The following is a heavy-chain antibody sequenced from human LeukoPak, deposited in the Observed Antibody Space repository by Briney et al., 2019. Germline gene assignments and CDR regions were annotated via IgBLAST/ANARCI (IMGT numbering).Heavy chain of an antibody. CDR1: GLPFNNYG. CDR2: IGHEGTYQ. J-gene: IGHJ4*02. CDR3: ANGPMITFGGLTEREFDY. Sequence: GGSLRLSCIVSGLPFNNYGFHWFRRAPGKGLEWLAFIGHEGTYQHYADSVRGRFTISRDNSKNTLYLQMNSLRADDTALYRCANGPMITFGGLTEREFDYWGQGTLVTVSS. V-gene: IGHV3-30*02. D-gene: IGHD3-16*01.